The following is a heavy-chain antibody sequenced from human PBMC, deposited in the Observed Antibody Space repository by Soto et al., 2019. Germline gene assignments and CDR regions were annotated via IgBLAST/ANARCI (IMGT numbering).Heavy chain of an antibody. CDR1: GYTFTSYG. J-gene: IGHJ4*02. D-gene: IGHD3-22*01. CDR2: ISAYNGNT. Sequence: QVQLVQSGAEVKKPGASVKVSCKASGYTFTSYGISWVRQAPGQGLEWMGWISAYNGNTNYAQKLQGIVTMTTDTSTSTADMELRSLRSDDTAVYYCARDLRYDSSATRAWYWGQGTLVTVSS. CDR3: ARDLRYDSSATRAWY. V-gene: IGHV1-18*01.